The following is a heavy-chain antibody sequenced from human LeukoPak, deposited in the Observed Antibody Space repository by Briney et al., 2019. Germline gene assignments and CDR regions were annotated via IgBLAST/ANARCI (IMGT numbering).Heavy chain of an antibody. CDR2: ISGSGGST. CDR3: AKGPYGNYVPLDY. CDR1: GFTFSSYA. J-gene: IGHJ4*02. D-gene: IGHD4-11*01. Sequence: GGSLRLSCAASGFTFSSYAMRWVRQAPGKGLEWVSAISGSGGSTYYADSVKGRFTISRDNTTNTLYLQMNSLRAEDTAVYYCAKGPYGNYVPLDYWGQGTLVTVSS. V-gene: IGHV3-23*01.